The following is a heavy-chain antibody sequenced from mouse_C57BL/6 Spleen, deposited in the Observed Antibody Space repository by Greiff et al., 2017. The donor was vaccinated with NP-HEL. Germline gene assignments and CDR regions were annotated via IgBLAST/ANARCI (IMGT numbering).Heavy chain of an antibody. CDR2: IHPNSGST. J-gene: IGHJ4*01. CDR1: GYTFTSYR. CDR3: ARAPSGAMDY. D-gene: IGHD1-3*01. Sequence: QVQLQQPGAELVKPGASVKLSCKASGYTFTSYRMHWVKQRPGQGLEWIGMIHPNSGSTNYNEKFKSKATLTVDKSSSTAYMQLSSLTSEDSAVYYCARAPSGAMDYWGQGTSVTVSS. V-gene: IGHV1-64*01.